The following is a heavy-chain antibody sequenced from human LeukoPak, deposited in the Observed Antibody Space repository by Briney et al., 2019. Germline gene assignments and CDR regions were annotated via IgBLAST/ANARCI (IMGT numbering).Heavy chain of an antibody. V-gene: IGHV3-33*08. CDR2: IWYDGSNK. CDR1: GFTFSSYA. J-gene: IGHJ4*02. Sequence: GGSLRLSCAASGFTFSSYAMHWVRQAPGKGLEWVAVIWYDGSNKYYADSVKGRFTISRDNSKNTLYLQMNSLRAEDTAVYYCARDRRRAGLKEYYFDYWGQGTLVTVSS. CDR3: ARDRRRAGLKEYYFDY. D-gene: IGHD3/OR15-3a*01.